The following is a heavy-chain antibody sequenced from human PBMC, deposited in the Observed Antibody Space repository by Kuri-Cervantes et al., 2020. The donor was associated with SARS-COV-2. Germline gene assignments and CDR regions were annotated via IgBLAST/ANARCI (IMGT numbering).Heavy chain of an antibody. CDR2: ISGSGGST. CDR3: VRYGMDV. CDR1: GGSISSYY. J-gene: IGHJ6*02. V-gene: IGHV3-23*01. Sequence: GGSLRLSCTVSGGSISSYYWSWIRQPPGKGLEWVSAISGSGGSTYYADSVKGRFTISRDNSKNTLYLQMNSLRADDTAVYYCVRYGMDVWGQGTTVTVSS.